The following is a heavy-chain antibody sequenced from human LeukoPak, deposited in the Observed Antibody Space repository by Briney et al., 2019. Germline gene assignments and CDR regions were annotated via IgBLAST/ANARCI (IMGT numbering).Heavy chain of an antibody. J-gene: IGHJ4*02. V-gene: IGHV3-21*01. CDR2: ISSSSSYI. CDR1: GFTFSSYS. CDR3: ARARNRGISTGYHLDY. D-gene: IGHD3-9*01. Sequence: PGGSLRLSCAASGFTFSSYSMNWVRQAPGKGLEWVSSISSSSSYIYYADSVKGRFTISRDNAKNSLYLQMNSLRAEDTAVYYCARARNRGISTGYHLDYWGQGTLVTVSS.